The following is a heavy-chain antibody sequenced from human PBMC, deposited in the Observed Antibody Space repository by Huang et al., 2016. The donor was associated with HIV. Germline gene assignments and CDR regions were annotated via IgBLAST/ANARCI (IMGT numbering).Heavy chain of an antibody. Sequence: QVQLVQSGAEVTKPGASVKVSCKASGYTFTSYDINWVRQATGQGLEGMGWMNPNTGNTGYAQKFQGRVTMTRNTSMSTAYMELSSLRSEDTAVYYCARSSSSWSNWFDPWGQGTLVTVSS. CDR2: MNPNTGNT. V-gene: IGHV1-8*01. J-gene: IGHJ5*02. CDR3: ARSSSSWSNWFDP. CDR1: GYTFTSYD. D-gene: IGHD6-13*01.